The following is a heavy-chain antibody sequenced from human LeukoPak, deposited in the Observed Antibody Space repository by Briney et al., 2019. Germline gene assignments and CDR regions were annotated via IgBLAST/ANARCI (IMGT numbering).Heavy chain of an antibody. D-gene: IGHD3-22*01. V-gene: IGHV4-34*01. J-gene: IGHJ4*02. Sequence: SETLSLTCAVYGGSFSGYYWSWIRQPPGKGLEWIGEINHSGSTNYNPSLKSRVTISVDTSKNQFSLKLSSVTAADTAVYYCARGDDYYDSSGYYPSFDYWGQGTLVTVSS. CDR1: GGSFSGYY. CDR2: INHSGST. CDR3: ARGDDYYDSSGYYPSFDY.